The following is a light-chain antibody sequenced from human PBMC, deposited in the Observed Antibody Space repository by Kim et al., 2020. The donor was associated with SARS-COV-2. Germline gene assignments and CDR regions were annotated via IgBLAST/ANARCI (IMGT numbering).Light chain of an antibody. CDR1: QGIGTW. Sequence: DIQMTQSPSSVSASVGDSVTITCRASQGIGTWLAWYQQKAGKAPNLLIHGASNLQYGVPSRFSGSGSETEFTLTITSLQPEDFATYFCQQAKTFPHTFGGGTKVDIK. CDR2: GAS. J-gene: IGKJ4*01. V-gene: IGKV1D-12*01. CDR3: QQAKTFPHT.